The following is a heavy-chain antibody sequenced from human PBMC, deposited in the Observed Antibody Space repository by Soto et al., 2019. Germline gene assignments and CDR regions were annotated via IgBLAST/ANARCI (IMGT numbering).Heavy chain of an antibody. Sequence: QVQLQESGPGLVKPSETLSLTCTVPGGSVSSGSYYWSWIRQPPGKGLEWIGYIYYSGSTNYNPSLKSRVTISVDTSKNQFSLKMSSVTAADTAVYYWARKRDDAGFDYLGQGTLVTVSS. D-gene: IGHD1-1*01. CDR2: IYYSGST. CDR3: ARKRDDAGFDY. V-gene: IGHV4-61*01. CDR1: GGSVSSGSYY. J-gene: IGHJ4*02.